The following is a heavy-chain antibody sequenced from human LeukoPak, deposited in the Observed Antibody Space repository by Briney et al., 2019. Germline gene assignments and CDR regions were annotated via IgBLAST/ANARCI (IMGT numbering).Heavy chain of an antibody. D-gene: IGHD1-26*01. CDR3: ARHDRNGGRYYDFDY. CDR1: GGSISNSY. Sequence: SETLSLTCTVSGGSISNSYWSWIRQPPGKGLEWIGYIYDSESTNYNPSLKSRVTISADTSKNQFSLKLSSLTAADTAVYYCARHDRNGGRYYDFDYWGQGTLVTVSS. J-gene: IGHJ4*02. V-gene: IGHV4-59*08. CDR2: IYDSEST.